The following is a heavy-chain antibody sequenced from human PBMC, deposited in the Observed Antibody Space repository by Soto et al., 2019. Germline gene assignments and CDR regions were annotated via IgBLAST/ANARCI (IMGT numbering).Heavy chain of an antibody. D-gene: IGHD2-15*01. CDR1: GGSFSGYY. CDR3: ARGVFNCSGGSCYGGWFDP. CDR2: INHSGST. Sequence: SETLSLTCAVNGGSFSGYYWSWIRQPPGKGLEWIGEINHSGSTNYNPSLKSRVTISVDTSKNQFSLKLSSVTAADTAVYYCARGVFNCSGGSCYGGWFDPWGQGTLVTVSS. J-gene: IGHJ5*02. V-gene: IGHV4-34*01.